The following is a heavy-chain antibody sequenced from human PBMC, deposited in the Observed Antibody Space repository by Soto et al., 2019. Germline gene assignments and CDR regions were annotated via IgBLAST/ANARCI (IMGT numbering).Heavy chain of an antibody. D-gene: IGHD1-26*01. CDR3: ARAGGLLVDY. Sequence: QVQLVESGGGVVQPRRSLRLSCAASGFMFSSYAMHWVRQAPGKGLEWVAVQTYDGSNKYYADSVKGRFTISRDNSKNTLYLQMNSLRAEDTAVYYCARAGGLLVDYWGQGTLVTVSS. CDR1: GFMFSSYA. CDR2: QTYDGSNK. V-gene: IGHV3-30-3*01. J-gene: IGHJ4*02.